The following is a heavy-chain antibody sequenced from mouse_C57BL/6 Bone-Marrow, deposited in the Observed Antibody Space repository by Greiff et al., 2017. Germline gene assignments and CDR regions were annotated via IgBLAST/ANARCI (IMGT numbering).Heavy chain of an antibody. Sequence: QVQLQQSGAELVKPGASVKMSCKASGYTFTSYWITWVKQRPGQGLEWIGDIYPGSGSTNYNEKFKSKATLTVDTSSSTAYMQLSSLTSEDSAVYYCARGGTPFYAMDYRGQGTSDTVSS. J-gene: IGHJ4*01. D-gene: IGHD2-14*01. V-gene: IGHV1-55*01. CDR1: GYTFTSYW. CDR3: ARGGTPFYAMDY. CDR2: IYPGSGST.